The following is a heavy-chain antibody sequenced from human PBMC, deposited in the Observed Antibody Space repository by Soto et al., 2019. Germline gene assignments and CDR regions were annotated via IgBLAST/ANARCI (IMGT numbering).Heavy chain of an antibody. J-gene: IGHJ6*02. CDR1: GGSISSGDYY. V-gene: IGHV4-30-4*01. CDR2: IYYTGST. D-gene: IGHD1-1*01. Sequence: PSETLSLTCTVSGGSISSGDYYWSWIRQPPGKGLEWIGYIYYTGSTYYNPSLESRVSMSLAASKNQFSLELSSVTAADTAVYYCARVVTRTTTSTNDLYYYGVDVWGQGTSVTVS. CDR3: ARVVTRTTTSTNDLYYYGVDV.